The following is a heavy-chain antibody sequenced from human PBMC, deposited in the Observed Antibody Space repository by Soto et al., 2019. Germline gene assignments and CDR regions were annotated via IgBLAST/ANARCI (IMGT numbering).Heavy chain of an antibody. CDR1: GGSINTDAFY. CDR3: TRPLRTGVRKFDS. Sequence: TLSLTCTVTGGSINTDAFYWSRIRQVPGKGLEWFGYIFYSGSAYYHPSLKSRASISVDRSKNQFSLKVNSVTAADTTVYYCTRPLRTGVRKFDSWGQGTLVTVSS. J-gene: IGHJ4*02. CDR2: IFYSGSA. D-gene: IGHD1-1*01. V-gene: IGHV4-31*03.